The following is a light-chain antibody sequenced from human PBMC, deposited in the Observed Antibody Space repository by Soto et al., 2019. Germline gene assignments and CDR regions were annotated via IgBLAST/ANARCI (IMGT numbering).Light chain of an antibody. CDR3: QQRTNWP. Sequence: EIVLTQSPGTLSLSPGERATLSCRASQSVSTNLAWYQQKPGQSPRLLIYGTSTRATDIPARFSGSGSGTNFTLTISSLEPEDFAVYYCQQRTNWPFGPGTKVDI. CDR2: GTS. CDR1: QSVSTN. J-gene: IGKJ3*01. V-gene: IGKV3-11*01.